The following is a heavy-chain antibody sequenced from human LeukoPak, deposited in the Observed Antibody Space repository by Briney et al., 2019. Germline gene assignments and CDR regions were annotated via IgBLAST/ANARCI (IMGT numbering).Heavy chain of an antibody. Sequence: SSVNVSYKASRGTFSTYAISGVRQAPGQGVEWMGGIIPIVGTANYAQKFQRRVTITADKSTSTAYMELSSLRSEETAVHYCARETLSSGRAALPIPLLHNWGQGTMVTVSS. CDR1: RGTFSTYA. CDR2: IIPIVGTA. V-gene: IGHV1-69*06. D-gene: IGHD1-26*01. CDR3: ARETLSSGRAALPIPLLHN. J-gene: IGHJ3*01.